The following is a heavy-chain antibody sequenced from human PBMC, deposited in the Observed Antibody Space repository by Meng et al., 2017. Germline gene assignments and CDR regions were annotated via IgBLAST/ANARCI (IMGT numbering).Heavy chain of an antibody. J-gene: IGHJ1*01. CDR1: RYTFTSYG. Sequence: QVHLVQSGDEVNKPGGSVKVSCKASRYTFTSYGISWVQQAPGQGLEWMGWISAYNGNTNYAQKLRGRVTMTTDTSTSTAYMELRSLRSDDTAVYYCAQTTVTTYSEYFQHWGQGTLVTVSS. CDR2: ISAYNGNT. CDR3: AQTTVTTYSEYFQH. D-gene: IGHD4-11*01. V-gene: IGHV1-18*01.